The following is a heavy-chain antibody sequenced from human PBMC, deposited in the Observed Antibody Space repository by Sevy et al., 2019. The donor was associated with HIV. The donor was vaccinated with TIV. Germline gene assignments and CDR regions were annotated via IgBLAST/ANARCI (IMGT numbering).Heavy chain of an antibody. V-gene: IGHV3-15*01. CDR3: TTGGSILQH. J-gene: IGHJ4*02. Sequence: GGSLRLSCAASGFTISNVWMSWVRQAPGKGLEWVGHIKSKTEGGTTDYAAPVKGRFTISRDDSRNTLDLQMNSLKAEDTALYYCTTGGSILQHWGQGTLVTVSS. CDR2: IKSKTEGGTT. D-gene: IGHD3-16*01. CDR1: GFTISNVW.